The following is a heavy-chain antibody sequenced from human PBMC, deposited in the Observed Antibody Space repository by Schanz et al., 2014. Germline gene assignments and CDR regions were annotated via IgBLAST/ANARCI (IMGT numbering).Heavy chain of an antibody. CDR1: GGTFSTYT. CDR2: IIPILGIA. D-gene: IGHD6-13*01. CDR3: ASSGAGYSSSWDFDY. V-gene: IGHV1-69*02. Sequence: QVQLVQSGAEVKKPGSSVKVSCKASGGTFSTYTISWVRQAPGQGLEWMGRIIPILGIANYAQKFQGRVTITADKSTLTAYMDVSSLRSEDTAVYYCASSGAGYSSSWDFDYCGQGTLVTVSS. J-gene: IGHJ4*02.